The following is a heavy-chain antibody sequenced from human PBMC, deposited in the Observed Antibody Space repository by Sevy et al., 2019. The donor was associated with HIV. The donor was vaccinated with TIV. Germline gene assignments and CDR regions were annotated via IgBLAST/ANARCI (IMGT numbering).Heavy chain of an antibody. J-gene: IGHJ4*02. CDR3: TTVGYYYDSSGYYSPFDY. Sequence: LGGSLSLPCAASGLTFSTAGMSWARQAPGKGLEWVGRIKSKTDGGTTDYAAPVRARFTISRDDSKNTLYLQMNSLKTEDTAVYYCTTVGYYYDSSGYYSPFDYWGQGTLVTVSS. V-gene: IGHV3-15*01. CDR2: IKSKTDGGTT. CDR1: GLTFSTAG. D-gene: IGHD3-22*01.